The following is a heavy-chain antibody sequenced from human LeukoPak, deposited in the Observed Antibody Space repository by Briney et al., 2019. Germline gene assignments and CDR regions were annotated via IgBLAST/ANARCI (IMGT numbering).Heavy chain of an antibody. CDR1: RYTFTGYY. CDR2: INPDSGDT. V-gene: IGHV1-2*02. Sequence: GSVKVSCKASRYTFTGYYMHWVRQAPGQGLEWMGWINPDSGDTNYAQTFQGRVTVTRDTSIRTVYLELSRLRSDDTAVYYCARDPSTVTTRHLDYWGQGTLVTVSS. CDR3: ARDPSTVTTRHLDY. J-gene: IGHJ4*02. D-gene: IGHD4-17*01.